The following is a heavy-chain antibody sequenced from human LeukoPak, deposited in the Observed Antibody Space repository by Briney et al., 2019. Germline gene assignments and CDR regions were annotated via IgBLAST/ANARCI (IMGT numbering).Heavy chain of an antibody. Sequence: GGSLRLSCAASGFTLSSYPMTWVRQPPGKGLDWVSAIIGSGGSTYYADSVKGRFTISRDNSKNTLYLQMNSLRAEDTAVYYCAKDYDSSGYYWSNYFDYWGQGTLVTVSS. CDR1: GFTLSSYP. V-gene: IGHV3-23*01. J-gene: IGHJ4*02. CDR3: AKDYDSSGYYWSNYFDY. D-gene: IGHD3-22*01. CDR2: IIGSGGST.